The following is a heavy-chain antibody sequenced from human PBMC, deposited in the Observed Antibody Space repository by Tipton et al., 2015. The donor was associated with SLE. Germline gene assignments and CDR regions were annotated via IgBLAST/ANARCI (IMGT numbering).Heavy chain of an antibody. D-gene: IGHD1-20*01. CDR1: GGSISSHY. Sequence: TLSLTCTVSGGSISSHYWSWIRQPPGKGLEWIEYIYYSGSTEYNPSLKSRVTISVDTSKNQFSLKLTSVTAADTAVYYCAREYGITGTLDFFDYWGQGTLVTVSS. CDR2: IYYSGST. J-gene: IGHJ4*02. CDR3: AREYGITGTLDFFDY. V-gene: IGHV4-59*11.